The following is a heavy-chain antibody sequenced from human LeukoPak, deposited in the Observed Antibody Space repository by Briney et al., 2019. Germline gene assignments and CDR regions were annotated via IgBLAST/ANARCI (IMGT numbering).Heavy chain of an antibody. CDR2: INSDGSST. Sequence: GGSLRLSCAASGFTFSSYWMHWVRHAPGKGLVWVSRINSDGSSTSYADSVKGRFTISRDKAKNTLYLQMNSLRAEDTAVYYCARGAPGVVEYYYYGMDVWGQGTTVTVPS. CDR1: GFTFSSYW. V-gene: IGHV3-74*01. CDR3: ARGAPGVVEYYYYGMDV. D-gene: IGHD3-3*01. J-gene: IGHJ6*02.